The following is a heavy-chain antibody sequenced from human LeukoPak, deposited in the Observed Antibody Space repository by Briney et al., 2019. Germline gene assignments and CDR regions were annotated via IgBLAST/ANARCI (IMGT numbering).Heavy chain of an antibody. CDR3: ARGEVVVPAAIGPFDY. D-gene: IGHD2-2*01. CDR1: GGTFSSYA. J-gene: IGHJ4*02. Sequence: SVNVSCKSSGGTFSSYAISWVRQAAGRGLDWMGRIIPIFGIANYAQKFQGRVTITADKSTSTAYMELSSLRFEDTAVYYCARGEVVVPAAIGPFDYWGQGTLVTVSS. V-gene: IGHV1-69*04. CDR2: IIPIFGIA.